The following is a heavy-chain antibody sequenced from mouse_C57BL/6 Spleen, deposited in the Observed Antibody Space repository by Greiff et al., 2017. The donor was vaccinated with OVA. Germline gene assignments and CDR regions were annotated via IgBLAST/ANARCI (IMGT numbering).Heavy chain of an antibody. CDR3: ARGDDYDDARFAY. V-gene: IGHV1-9*01. Sequence: VQLQQSGAELMKPGASVKLSCKATGYTFTGYWIEWVKQRPGHGLEWIGEILPGSGSTNYNEKFKGKATFTADTSSNTAYMQLSSLTTEDSAISYCARGDDYDDARFAYWGQGTLVTVSA. D-gene: IGHD2-4*01. CDR1: GYTFTGYW. J-gene: IGHJ3*01. CDR2: ILPGSGST.